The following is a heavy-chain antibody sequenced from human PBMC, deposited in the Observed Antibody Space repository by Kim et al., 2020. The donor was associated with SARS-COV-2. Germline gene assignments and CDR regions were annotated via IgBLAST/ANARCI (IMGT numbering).Heavy chain of an antibody. Sequence: NSSQTLQGRVTITRDRAATTAYMELSRLTSKDTAVYYCAREGSGSYNWFDPWGQGTLVTVSS. J-gene: IGHJ5*02. V-gene: IGHV1-3*01. CDR3: AREGSGSYNWFDP. D-gene: IGHD3-10*01.